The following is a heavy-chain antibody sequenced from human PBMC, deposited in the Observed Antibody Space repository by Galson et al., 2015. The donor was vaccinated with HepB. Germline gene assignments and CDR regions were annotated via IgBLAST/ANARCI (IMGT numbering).Heavy chain of an antibody. Sequence: SLRLSCAASGFAFHNYVMNWVRQAPGKGLQWVSYISTNGATIHYADSVKGRFTIARDNAKNTMWLQMNSLRAEDTAVYYCATAKFGSGAYWTFDIWGQGTLVTVSS. CDR2: ISTNGATI. CDR3: ATAKFGSGAYWTFDI. V-gene: IGHV3-48*03. J-gene: IGHJ3*02. D-gene: IGHD4/OR15-4a*01. CDR1: GFAFHNYV.